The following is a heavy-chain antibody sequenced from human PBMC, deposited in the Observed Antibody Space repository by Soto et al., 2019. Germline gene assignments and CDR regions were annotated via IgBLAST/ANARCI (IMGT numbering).Heavy chain of an antibody. CDR2: IYYSGST. J-gene: IGHJ3*02. CDR3: ARDRAGEGAFDI. CDR1: GGSISSYY. V-gene: IGHV4-59*01. D-gene: IGHD6-19*01. Sequence: SETLSLTCTVSGGSISSYYWSWIRQPPGKGLEWIGYIYYSGSTNYNPSLKSRVTISVDTSKNQFSLKLSSVTAADTAVYYCARDRAGEGAFDIWGQGTMVTVSS.